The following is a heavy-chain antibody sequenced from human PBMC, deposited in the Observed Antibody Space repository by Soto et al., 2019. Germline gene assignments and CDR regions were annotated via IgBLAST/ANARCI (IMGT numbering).Heavy chain of an antibody. CDR1: GGSISSGDYY. J-gene: IGHJ6*02. D-gene: IGHD3-3*01. Sequence: PSETLSLTCTVSGGSISSGDYYWSWIRQPPGKGLEWIGYMYSSGSTYYNPSLENRVAISGDTSKNQFSLTLISVTAADTAVYYCDTKSTEEWLLCHPCHYGMDVWGQGTTVTVSS. CDR2: MYSSGST. V-gene: IGHV4-30-4*01. CDR3: DTKSTEEWLLCHPCHYGMDV.